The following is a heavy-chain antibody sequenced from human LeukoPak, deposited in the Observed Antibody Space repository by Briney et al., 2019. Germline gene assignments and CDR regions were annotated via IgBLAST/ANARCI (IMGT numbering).Heavy chain of an antibody. CDR1: GFTFSSYS. Sequence: PGGSLRLSCAASGFTFSSYSLNWVRQAPGKGLEWVSYITGSSSSIYYADSVKGRFTISRDNAKNSLYLQMNSLRAEDTAMYYCARDYCSGGRCYSVDYWGQGTLVTVSS. CDR3: ARDYCSGGRCYSVDY. J-gene: IGHJ4*02. D-gene: IGHD2-15*01. V-gene: IGHV3-48*04. CDR2: ITGSSSSI.